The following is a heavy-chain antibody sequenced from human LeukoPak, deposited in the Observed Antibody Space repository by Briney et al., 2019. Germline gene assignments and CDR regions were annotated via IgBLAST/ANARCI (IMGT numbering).Heavy chain of an antibody. Sequence: GGSLRLSCAASGFTFSSYSMNWVRQAPGRGLEWVSYISSSSSMIYYADSVKGRFTISRDNAKNSLYLQMKSLRDEDTAIYYCARDYGDLPARVPYFDYWGQGTLVTVSS. J-gene: IGHJ4*02. CDR1: GFTFSSYS. D-gene: IGHD4-17*01. CDR3: ARDYGDLPARVPYFDY. CDR2: ISSSSSMI. V-gene: IGHV3-48*02.